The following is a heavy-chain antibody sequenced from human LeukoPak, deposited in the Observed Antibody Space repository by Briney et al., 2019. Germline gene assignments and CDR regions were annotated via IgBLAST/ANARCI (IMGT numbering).Heavy chain of an antibody. D-gene: IGHD3-10*01. J-gene: IGHJ4*02. CDR2: IWYDGSNP. Sequence: PGGSLRLSCAGSGVRFSSHGMHWVRQAPGKGLEWLGYIWYDGSNPDYVDPVKGRFTISRDNSKNTVYLQMNSLRAEDTAVYHCARFVGSDYTGSFDLWGQGTPVTVSS. V-gene: IGHV3-33*01. CDR1: GVRFSSHG. CDR3: ARFVGSDYTGSFDL.